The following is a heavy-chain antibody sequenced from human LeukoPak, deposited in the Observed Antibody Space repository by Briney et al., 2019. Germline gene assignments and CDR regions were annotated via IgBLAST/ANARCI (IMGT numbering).Heavy chain of an antibody. CDR2: ISWNSGSI. V-gene: IGHV3-9*01. CDR1: GFTFDDYA. Sequence: PGRSLRLSCAASGFTFDDYAMHWVRQAPGKGLEWVSGISWNSGSIGYVDSVKGRFTISRDNAKNSLYLQMNSLRAEDTALYYCAKVIPYCSGGSCYSGFDYWGQGTLVTVSS. J-gene: IGHJ4*02. D-gene: IGHD2-15*01. CDR3: AKVIPYCSGGSCYSGFDY.